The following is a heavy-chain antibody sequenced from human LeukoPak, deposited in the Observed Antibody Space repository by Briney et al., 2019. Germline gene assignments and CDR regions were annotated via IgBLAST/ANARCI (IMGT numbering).Heavy chain of an antibody. Sequence: GGSLRLSCAASGFTFSSYAMSWVRQAPETGLEWVSGIRGSGGSTYYADSVKGRFTISRDNSKNTLYLQMNSLRGEDTAVYYCAKMPVSYSSGWSNFDYWGQGTLVTVSS. V-gene: IGHV3-23*01. CDR3: AKMPVSYSSGWSNFDY. CDR1: GFTFSSYA. J-gene: IGHJ4*02. D-gene: IGHD6-19*01. CDR2: IRGSGGST.